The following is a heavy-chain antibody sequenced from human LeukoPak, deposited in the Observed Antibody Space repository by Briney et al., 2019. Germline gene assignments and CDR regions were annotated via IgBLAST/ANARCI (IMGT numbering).Heavy chain of an antibody. D-gene: IGHD3-22*01. J-gene: IGHJ4*02. CDR1: GLTFSSYW. CDR3: ATGSGSYYSH. CDR2: AHNDGDTK. Sequence: PGGSLRLSCAASGLTFSSYWMHWVRQAPGKGREWVAVAHNDGDTKYYADSVRGRFTISRDNSKNTLHLQMSSLRAEDTAVYYCATGSGSYYSHWGQGTLVTVSS. V-gene: IGHV3-30*02.